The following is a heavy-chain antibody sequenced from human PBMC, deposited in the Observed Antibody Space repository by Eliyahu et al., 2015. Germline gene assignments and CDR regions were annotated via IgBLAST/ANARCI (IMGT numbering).Heavy chain of an antibody. D-gene: IGHD2-15*01. CDR3: AKDGYCVGGGCYYGYFDY. CDR2: ISGSGGNT. CDR1: YA. J-gene: IGHJ4*02. Sequence: YAMSWVRQAPGKGLEWVSAISGSGGNTYYADSVKGRFSISRDNSKNTLYLQMNSLRAEDTALYYCAKDGYCVGGGCYYGYFDYWGQGILVTVSS. V-gene: IGHV3-23*01.